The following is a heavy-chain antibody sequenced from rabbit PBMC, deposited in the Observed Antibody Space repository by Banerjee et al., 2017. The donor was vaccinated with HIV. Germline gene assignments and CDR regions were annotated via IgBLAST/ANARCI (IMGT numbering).Heavy chain of an antibody. CDR1: GFSLSNYA. CDR2: IDVGSGAST. D-gene: IGHD1-1*01. Sequence: QSLEESGGDLVKPGASLTLTCTASGFSLSNYAMNWVRQAPGKGLEWIACIDVGSGASTWYASWAKGRFTISKTSSTTVTLQMTSLTAADTATYFCARDATDSSDDNIFNLWGPGTLVTVS. V-gene: IGHV1S40*01. J-gene: IGHJ4*01. CDR3: ARDATDSSDDNIFNL.